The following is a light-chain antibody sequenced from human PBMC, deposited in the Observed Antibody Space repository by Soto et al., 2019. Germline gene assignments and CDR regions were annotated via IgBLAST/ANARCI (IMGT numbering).Light chain of an antibody. CDR1: QSVSSSY. J-gene: IGKJ1*01. Sequence: DIVLTQSPGTLSLSPGERATLSCRASQSVSSSYLAWYQQKPGQAPRLLIFGASRRATGIPDRFSGSGSGTGFTLTISRLEPEDFAVYYCLQYGSSPRTFGQGTKVEI. CDR3: LQYGSSPRT. V-gene: IGKV3-20*01. CDR2: GAS.